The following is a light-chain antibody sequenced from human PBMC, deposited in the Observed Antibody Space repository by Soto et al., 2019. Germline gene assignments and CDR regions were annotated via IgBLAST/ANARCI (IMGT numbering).Light chain of an antibody. V-gene: IGKV1-5*03. CDR2: KAS. CDR3: QQYNSYPLT. J-gene: IGKJ4*01. CDR1: QSISTW. Sequence: DIQMTQSPSTLSASVGDRVTITCRASQSISTWLAWYQQKPGKAPKLLIYKASSLEGGVPSRFSGSGSGTDFNITNNCLQPNDFETYYCQQYNSYPLTFGGRTTVDIK.